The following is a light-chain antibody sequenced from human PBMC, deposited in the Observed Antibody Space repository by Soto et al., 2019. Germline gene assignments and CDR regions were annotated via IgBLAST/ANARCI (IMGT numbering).Light chain of an antibody. CDR3: CSYAGSYSYV. V-gene: IGLV2-23*01. CDR2: DDT. Sequence: QSVPTQPASVSGSPGQSITISCTGTVGLVSWYQQHPGKVPKLIIYDDTKRPSGVSSRFSGSKSGNTASLTISGLQAEDEADYYCCSYAGSYSYVFGTGTKLTVL. CDR1: VGL. J-gene: IGLJ1*01.